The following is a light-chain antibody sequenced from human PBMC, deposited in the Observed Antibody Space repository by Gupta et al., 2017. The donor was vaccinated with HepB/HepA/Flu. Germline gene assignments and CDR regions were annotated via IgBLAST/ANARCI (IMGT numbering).Light chain of an antibody. Sequence: QAGLTQPPSVSKDLRQTATLTCTGNRDNVGNQGAVGLQQHPGHPPKLLSYRSNNRPSGISERFSASRSGNTASLTITGLQPEDEADYFCSAWDSSLSAHVFGTGTKVTVL. CDR3: SAWDSSLSAHV. CDR2: RSN. V-gene: IGLV10-54*04. J-gene: IGLJ1*01. CDR1: RDNVGNQG.